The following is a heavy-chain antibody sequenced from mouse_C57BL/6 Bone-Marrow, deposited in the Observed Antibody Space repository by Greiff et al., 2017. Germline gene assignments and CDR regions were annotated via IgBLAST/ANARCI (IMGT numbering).Heavy chain of an antibody. D-gene: IGHD2-1*01. CDR3: ARGNYEWYFDV. Sequence: VQLPQPGAELVMPGASVKLSCKASGYTFTSYWMHWVKQRPGQGLEWIGEIDPSDSYTNYNQKFKGKSTLTVDKSSSTAYMQLSSLTSEDSAVYYCARGNYEWYFDVWGTGTTVTVSS. CDR1: GYTFTSYW. CDR2: IDPSDSYT. V-gene: IGHV1-69*01. J-gene: IGHJ1*03.